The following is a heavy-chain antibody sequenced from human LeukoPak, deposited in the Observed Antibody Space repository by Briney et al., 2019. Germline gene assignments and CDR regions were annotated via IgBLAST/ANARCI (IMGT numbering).Heavy chain of an antibody. J-gene: IGHJ6*03. Sequence: GASVKVSCKASGYTFTGYYMHWVRQAPGQGLEWMGWINPNSGGTNYAQEFQGRVTMTRDTSISTAYMELSRLRSDDTAVYYCARDLIGYCSSTSCALYYYYMDVWGKGTTVTVSS. CDR2: INPNSGGT. D-gene: IGHD2-2*03. CDR3: ARDLIGYCSSTSCALYYYYMDV. CDR1: GYTFTGYY. V-gene: IGHV1-2*02.